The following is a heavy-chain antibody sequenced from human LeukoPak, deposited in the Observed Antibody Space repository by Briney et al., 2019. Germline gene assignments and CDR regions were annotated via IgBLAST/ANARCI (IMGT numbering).Heavy chain of an antibody. CDR1: GFTFSSYW. CDR3: AKTLVPSGIYHEDFFDY. J-gene: IGHJ4*02. CDR2: INTDGSST. Sequence: PGGSLRLSCAASGFTFSSYWMHWVRQAPGKGLVWVSRINTDGSSTSYADSVKGRFTISRDNAKNTLYLQMNSLRAEDTALYYCAKTLVPSGIYHEDFFDYWGQGTLVTVSS. V-gene: IGHV3-74*01. D-gene: IGHD1-26*01.